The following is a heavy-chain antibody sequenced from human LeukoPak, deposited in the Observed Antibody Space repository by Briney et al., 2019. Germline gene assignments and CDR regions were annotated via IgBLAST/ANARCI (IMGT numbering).Heavy chain of an antibody. J-gene: IGHJ5*02. CDR1: GGSFSGYY. CDR2: INHSGST. CDR3: ARRSLWFGEYNYRFDP. V-gene: IGHV4-34*01. D-gene: IGHD3-10*01. Sequence: SETLSLTCAVYGGSFSGYYWSWIRQPPGKGLEWIGEINHSGSTNYNPSLKSRVTISVDTSKNQFSLKLSSVTAADTAVYYCARRSLWFGEYNYRFDPWGQGTLVTVSS.